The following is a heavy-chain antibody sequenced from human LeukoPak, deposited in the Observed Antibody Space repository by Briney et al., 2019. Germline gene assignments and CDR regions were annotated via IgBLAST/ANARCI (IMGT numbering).Heavy chain of an antibody. V-gene: IGHV4-34*01. CDR1: GGSFSGYY. J-gene: IGHJ6*03. CDR3: ARARLGQQLAWSHNYYYYMDV. D-gene: IGHD6-13*01. CDR2: INHSGST. Sequence: SETLSLTCAVYGGSFSGYYWSWIRQPPGKGLEWIGEINHSGSTNYSPSLKIRVTISVDTSKNQFSLKLSSVTAADTAVYYCARARLGQQLAWSHNYYYYMDVWGKGTTVTVSS.